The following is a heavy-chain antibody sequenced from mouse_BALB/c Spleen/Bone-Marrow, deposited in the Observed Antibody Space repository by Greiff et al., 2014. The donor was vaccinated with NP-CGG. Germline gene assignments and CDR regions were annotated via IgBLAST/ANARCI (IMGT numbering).Heavy chain of an antibody. V-gene: IGHV14-3*02. D-gene: IGHD2-1*01. J-gene: IGHJ4*01. CDR3: AIYYGNYYAMDY. CDR2: IDPANGNT. CDR1: GFNIKDTY. Sequence: EVHLVESGAELVKPGASVKLSCTASGFNIKDTYMHRVKQRPEQGLEWIGRIDPANGNTKYDPKFQGKATITADTSSNTAYLQLSSLTSEDTAVYYCAIYYGNYYAMDYWGQGTSVTVSS.